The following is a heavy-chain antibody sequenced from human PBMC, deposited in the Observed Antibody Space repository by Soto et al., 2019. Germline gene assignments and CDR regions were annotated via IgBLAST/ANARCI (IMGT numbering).Heavy chain of an antibody. Sequence: QVQLVESGGGVVQPGRSLRLSCAASGFTFSSYAMHWVRQAPGKGLEWVAVISYDGSNKDYADSVKGRFTISRDNSKNTLYLQMSSLRAEDTAVYYCARVHSGWSRLDYWGQGTLVTVSS. V-gene: IGHV3-30-3*01. D-gene: IGHD6-19*01. CDR1: GFTFSSYA. CDR2: ISYDGSNK. J-gene: IGHJ4*02. CDR3: ARVHSGWSRLDY.